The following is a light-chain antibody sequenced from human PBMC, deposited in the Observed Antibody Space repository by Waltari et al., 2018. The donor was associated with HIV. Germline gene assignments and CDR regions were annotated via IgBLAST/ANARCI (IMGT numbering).Light chain of an antibody. CDR3: QHSYRAPYS. V-gene: IGKV1-39*01. CDR1: QSISSY. J-gene: IGKJ2*03. CDR2: AAS. Sequence: DIQMTQSPSSLSASVGDRVTITCRASQSISSYLTWYQHQPGTAPKLLVYAASTLESGVPSRFSGSGSGTDFTLTISSLQPEDFATYYCQHSYRAPYSFGQGTKLEMK.